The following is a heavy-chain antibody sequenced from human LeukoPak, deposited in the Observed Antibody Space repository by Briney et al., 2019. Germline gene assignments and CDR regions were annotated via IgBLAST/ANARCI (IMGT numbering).Heavy chain of an antibody. D-gene: IGHD1-26*01. CDR2: IYYTGST. J-gene: IGHJ4*02. CDR3: ASRVSYSGGFQY. V-gene: IGHV4-59*01. Sequence: SETLSLTCTVSGGSISGYYWSWIRQPPGKGLDWLGYIYYTGSTNYNPFLKSRVTISVDTSKNHFSLRLSSVTAADTAVYYCASRVSYSGGFQYWGQGTLVTVSS. CDR1: GGSISGYY.